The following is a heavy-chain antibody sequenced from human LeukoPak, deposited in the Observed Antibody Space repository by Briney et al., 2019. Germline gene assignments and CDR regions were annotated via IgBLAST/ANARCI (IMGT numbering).Heavy chain of an antibody. V-gene: IGHV4-59*11. CDR2: IYYSGST. D-gene: IGHD6-6*01. CDR1: GGSIGSHY. CDR3: ARERVAARFFDY. Sequence: SETLSLTCTVSGGSIGSHYWSWIRQPPGKGLEWIGYIYYSGSTNYNPSLKSRVTISVDTSKNQFSLKLSSVTAADTAVYYCARERVAARFFDYWGQGTLVTVSS. J-gene: IGHJ4*02.